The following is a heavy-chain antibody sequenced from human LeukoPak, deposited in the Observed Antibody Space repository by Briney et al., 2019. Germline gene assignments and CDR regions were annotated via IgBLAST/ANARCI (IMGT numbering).Heavy chain of an antibody. CDR3: ASLEGGPSDGR. CDR1: GFPVRSRY. CDR2: IYSGGTT. D-gene: IGHD3-3*01. J-gene: IGHJ4*02. V-gene: IGHV3-53*01. Sequence: GGSLRLSCEVSGFPVRSRYMTWVCQPPGKGLECVAVIYSGGTTYHIDSVKGRFTISRDISKSTMYLEMNNLRVEDTATYYCASLEGGPSDGRWGQGTLVIVSS.